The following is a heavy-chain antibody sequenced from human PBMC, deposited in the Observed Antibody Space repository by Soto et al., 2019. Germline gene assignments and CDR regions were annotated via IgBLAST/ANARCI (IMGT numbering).Heavy chain of an antibody. CDR2: IVPMFGTA. Sequence: QVQLVQSGAEVKKPGSSVNVSCKTSGGTFGNSAVTWVRQAPGQGLEWLGGIVPMFGTANYAQKFQGRATITADESTITAYMELNSLKTDDTAVYYCARDGDPQSAFWSGPLGGGRFDPWGQGTLVTVSS. D-gene: IGHD3-3*01. J-gene: IGHJ5*02. CDR1: GGTFGNSA. CDR3: ARDGDPQSAFWSGPLGGGRFDP. V-gene: IGHV1-69*12.